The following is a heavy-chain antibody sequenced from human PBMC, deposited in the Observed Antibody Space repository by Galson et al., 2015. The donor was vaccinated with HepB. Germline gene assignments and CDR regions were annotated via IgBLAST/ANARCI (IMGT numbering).Heavy chain of an antibody. V-gene: IGHV3-11*05. Sequence: SLRLSCAASGFTFSEHYMSWIRQAPGKGLEWISYVSGRGTYTNYVDSVKGRFTISRDNAKNSVYLQMNSLRAEDTAIYYCARDVSDYHYYGLDVWGQGTTVTVSS. CDR2: VSGRGTYT. J-gene: IGHJ6*02. CDR3: ARDVSDYHYYGLDV. CDR1: GFTFSEHY. D-gene: IGHD6-19*01.